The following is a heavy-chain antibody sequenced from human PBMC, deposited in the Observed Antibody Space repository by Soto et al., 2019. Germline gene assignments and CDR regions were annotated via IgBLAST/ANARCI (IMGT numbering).Heavy chain of an antibody. CDR1: GFTLSSYG. CDR3: AKDLTDYGARGAFDI. D-gene: IGHD4-17*01. Sequence: GGSLRLSCAASGFTLSSYGMHWVRQAPSKGLEWVAVIWYDGSNKYYADSVKGRFTISRDNSKNTLYLQMNSLRAEDTAVYYCAKDLTDYGARGAFDIWGQGTMVTVSS. J-gene: IGHJ3*02. CDR2: IWYDGSNK. V-gene: IGHV3-33*06.